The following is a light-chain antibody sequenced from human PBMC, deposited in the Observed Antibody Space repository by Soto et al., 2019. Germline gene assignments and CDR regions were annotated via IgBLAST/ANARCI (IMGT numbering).Light chain of an antibody. CDR2: WAS. CDR1: QSVLYSSNNKNY. Sequence: DIVMTQSPDSLAVSLGERATINCKSSQSVLYSSNNKNYLAWYQQKPGQPPKLLIYWASTRESGVPDRFSGSGSGTDFTLTISRLQAEVVAVYYCQQYYSTPYTFGQGTKLEIK. J-gene: IGKJ2*01. V-gene: IGKV4-1*01. CDR3: QQYYSTPYT.